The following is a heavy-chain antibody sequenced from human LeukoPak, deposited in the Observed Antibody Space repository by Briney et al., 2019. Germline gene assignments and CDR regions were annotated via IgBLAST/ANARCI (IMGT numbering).Heavy chain of an antibody. CDR1: GFTFARNV. CDR3: AKGRGRAPITGDYFDS. J-gene: IGHJ4*02. V-gene: IGHV3-23*01. CDR2: ISAPGGST. Sequence: GGSLRLSCVASGFTFARNVMSWVRQAPGKGLEWVSSISAPGGSTYYADSVKGRFTISRDNSENTLSLQMNSLRAGDTAVYYCAKGRGRAPITGDYFDSWGQGTLVTVPS. D-gene: IGHD3-10*01.